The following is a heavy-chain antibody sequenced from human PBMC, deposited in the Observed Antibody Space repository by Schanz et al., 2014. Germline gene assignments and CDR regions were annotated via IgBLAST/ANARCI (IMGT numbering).Heavy chain of an antibody. CDR2: TNGDGTNA. J-gene: IGHJ4*02. V-gene: IGHV3-30*19. CDR3: ARDGNYYGSRNYYKTPYYFDY. Sequence: QVQLVESGGGVVQFGRSLRLSCVASGFTFSSYGMHWVRQAPGKGLEWVSCTNGDGTNAKYADSVKGRFTISRDNSKNILYLQMNSLRAEDTAIYYCARDGNYYGSRNYYKTPYYFDYWGQGTLVTVSS. D-gene: IGHD3-10*01. CDR1: GFTFSSYG.